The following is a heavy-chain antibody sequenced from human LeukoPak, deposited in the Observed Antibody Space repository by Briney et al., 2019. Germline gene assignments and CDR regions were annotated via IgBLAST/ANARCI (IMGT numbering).Heavy chain of an antibody. V-gene: IGHV3-21*01. J-gene: IGHJ5*02. CDR3: ASASSMGYCSSTSCYWFDP. CDR1: GFTFSSYA. D-gene: IGHD2-2*01. Sequence: GGSLRLSCTASGFTFSSYAMTWVRQAPGKGLEWVSSISSSSSYIYYADSVKGRFTISRDNAKNSLYLQMNSLRAEDTAVYYCASASSMGYCSSTSCYWFDPWGQGTLVTVSS. CDR2: ISSSSSYI.